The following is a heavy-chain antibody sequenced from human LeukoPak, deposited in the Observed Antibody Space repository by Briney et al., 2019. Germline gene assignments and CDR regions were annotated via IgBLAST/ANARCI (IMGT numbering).Heavy chain of an antibody. J-gene: IGHJ4*02. CDR1: IHPHTIDY. CDR3: ARFYYDSRGYWYYFDY. Sequence: TSETLSLPCTVSIHPHTIDYWSGIRQPPEKGLECIGYISYSGSTSYDPSLKSRVTISGDSSKKQFSLKLSSVTAADTAVYYCARFYYDSRGYWYYFDYWGQGTLVTVSS. D-gene: IGHD3-22*01. V-gene: IGHV4-59*08. CDR2: ISYSGST.